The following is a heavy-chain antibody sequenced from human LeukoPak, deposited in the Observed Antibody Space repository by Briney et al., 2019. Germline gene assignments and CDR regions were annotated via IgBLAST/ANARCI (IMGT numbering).Heavy chain of an antibody. D-gene: IGHD3-22*01. J-gene: IGHJ4*02. CDR2: INTNTGNP. Sequence: ASVKVSCKAPGYTFTSYAMNWVRQAPGQGLEWMGWINTNTGNPTYAQGFTGRFVFSLDTSVSTAYLQISSLKAEDTAVYYCARVGGGYYDSSGYPQDYWGQGTLVTVSS. CDR1: GYTFTSYA. CDR3: ARVGGGYYDSSGYPQDY. V-gene: IGHV7-4-1*02.